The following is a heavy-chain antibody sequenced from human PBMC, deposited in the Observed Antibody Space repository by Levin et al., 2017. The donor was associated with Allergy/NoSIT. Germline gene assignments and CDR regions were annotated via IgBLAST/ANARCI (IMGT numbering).Heavy chain of an antibody. CDR1: GFTFRNYA. Sequence: GESLKISCSASGFTFRNYAMHWVRQAPGKGLEYISAISRDGDSTYYADSVKGRFIMSRDNSKNTLSLQMSSLRDDDTAVYYCGKSVLWFGESRNRGYLYAMDVWGHGTTVSVSS. D-gene: IGHD3-10*01. CDR2: ISRDGDST. CDR3: GKSVLWFGESRNRGYLYAMDV. J-gene: IGHJ6*02. V-gene: IGHV3-64D*06.